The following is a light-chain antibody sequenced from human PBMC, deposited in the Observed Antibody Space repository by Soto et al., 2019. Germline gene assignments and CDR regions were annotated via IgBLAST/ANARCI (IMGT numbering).Light chain of an antibody. J-gene: IGKJ4*02. CDR2: DAS. CDR3: QQRNKWPPVT. Sequence: ESVLTQSPATLSLSPGERATLSCRASPSVSNSLAWYQHKPGQAPRLLIYDASNRATGVPTRFSGSGSGTDFTLTIGSLEPEDFAVYYCQQRNKWPPVTFGGGTKVDI. V-gene: IGKV3-11*01. CDR1: PSVSNS.